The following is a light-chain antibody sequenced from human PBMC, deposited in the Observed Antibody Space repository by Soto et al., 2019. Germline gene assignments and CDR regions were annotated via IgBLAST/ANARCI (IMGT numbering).Light chain of an antibody. V-gene: IGLV2-14*01. J-gene: IGLJ1*01. CDR1: TRDIAGYNY. CDR3: TSFPSSTSLYV. CDR2: QVT. Sequence: QSVLTQPASVSGSLGQSITISCTGTTRDIAGYNYISWYQQLPGKAPKLMIYQVTIRPSGISNRFSGPKSGNTASLTISGLQAEDEADYYCTSFPSSTSLYVFGTGTKVTVL.